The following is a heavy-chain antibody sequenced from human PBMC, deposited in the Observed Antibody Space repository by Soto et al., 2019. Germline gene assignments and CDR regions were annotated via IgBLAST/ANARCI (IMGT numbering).Heavy chain of an antibody. V-gene: IGHV1-69*02. CDR2: IIPILGIA. CDR3: AGSIAAAGTVGAFDI. D-gene: IGHD6-13*01. CDR1: GDMFDTYT. Sequence: SVKVSCKASGDMFDTYTITWMRQAPGRGLEWMGRIIPILGIANYAQKFQGRVTITADKSTSTAYMELSSLRSEDTAVYYCAGSIAAAGTVGAFDIWGQGTMVTVSS. J-gene: IGHJ3*02.